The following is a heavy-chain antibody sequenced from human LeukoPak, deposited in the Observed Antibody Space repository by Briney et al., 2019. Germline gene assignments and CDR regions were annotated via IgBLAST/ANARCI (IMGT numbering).Heavy chain of an antibody. J-gene: IGHJ4*02. CDR2: INHSGST. D-gene: IGHD3-10*01. CDR3: ARGYSSGSYDLDY. Sequence: SETLFLTCAVYGGSFSGYYWSWIRQPPGKGLEWIGEINHSGSTNYNPSLKSRVTISVDTSKNQLSLKLSSMTAADTVVYYCARGYSSGSYDLDYWGQGALVTVSS. CDR1: GGSFSGYY. V-gene: IGHV4-34*01.